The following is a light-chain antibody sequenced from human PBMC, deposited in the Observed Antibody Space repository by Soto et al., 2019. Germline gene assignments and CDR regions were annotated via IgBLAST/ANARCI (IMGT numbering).Light chain of an antibody. J-gene: IGKJ2*01. CDR2: LRS. V-gene: IGKV2-28*01. CDR3: MQALQPPYT. Sequence: DIVMTQSPLSLPVTPGEPASISCRSSQSLLHSNGYTYLDWYLQKPGQSPQLLIYLRSNRASGVPDRFSGSGSGIDFTLKISRVEAEDVGVYYFMQALQPPYTFGQGIKLEIK. CDR1: QSLLHSNGYTY.